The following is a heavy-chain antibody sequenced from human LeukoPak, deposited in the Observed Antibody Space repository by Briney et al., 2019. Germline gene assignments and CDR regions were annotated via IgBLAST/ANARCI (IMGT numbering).Heavy chain of an antibody. Sequence: ASVKVSCKASGDTFSSYAVNWVRQAPGQGLEWMGRIIPILGIANYAQKFQGRVTITADESTSTAYMELSSLRSEDTAVYYCARAVKGLRRYDYFDYWGQGTLVTVSS. CDR3: ARAVKGLRRYDYFDY. CDR2: IIPILGIA. D-gene: IGHD3-3*01. V-gene: IGHV1-69*04. CDR1: GDTFSSYA. J-gene: IGHJ4*02.